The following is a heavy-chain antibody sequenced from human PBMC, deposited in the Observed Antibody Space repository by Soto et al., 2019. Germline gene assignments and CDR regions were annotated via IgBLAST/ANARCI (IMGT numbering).Heavy chain of an antibody. CDR1: GFTFSPYG. D-gene: IGHD3-3*01. Sequence: PGGSLRLSCVASGFTFSPYGMNWVRQAPGKGLEWVSYISSSGSTIHYADSVRGRFTVSRDNVKNTLYLEMNGLRDEDTAVYYCARDRGTIFGVVTPIDYWGQGTLVTVSS. J-gene: IGHJ4*02. CDR3: ARDRGTIFGVVTPIDY. CDR2: ISSSGSTI. V-gene: IGHV3-48*02.